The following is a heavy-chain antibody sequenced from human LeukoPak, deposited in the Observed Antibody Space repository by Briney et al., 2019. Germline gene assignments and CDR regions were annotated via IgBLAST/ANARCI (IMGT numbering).Heavy chain of an antibody. D-gene: IGHD3-3*01. J-gene: IGHJ6*02. CDR1: VFTLSRYW. CDR2: INSDGSST. V-gene: IGHV3-74*01. CDR3: ARGEYDFWSGYYTGGGMDV. Sequence: GGSLRLSCAASVFTLSRYWMHWVRQAPGKLLVWVSRINSDGSSTSYADSRKGRFTISRDNAKNTLYLQMNSLRAEDTAVYYCARGEYDFWSGYYTGGGMDVWGQGTTVTVSS.